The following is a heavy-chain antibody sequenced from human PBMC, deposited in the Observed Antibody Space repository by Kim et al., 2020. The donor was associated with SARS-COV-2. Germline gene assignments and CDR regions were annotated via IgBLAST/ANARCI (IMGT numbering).Heavy chain of an antibody. CDR1: GGSISSGGYY. CDR2: IYYSGST. V-gene: IGHV4-31*03. J-gene: IGHJ6*02. Sequence: SETLSLTCTVSGGSISSGGYYWSWIRQHPGKGLEWIGYIYYSGSTYYNPSLKSRVTISVDTSKNQFSLKLSSVTAADTAMYYCARDSISVRDQNYYYYYYGMDVWGQGTTVTVSS. CDR3: ARDSISVRDQNYYYYYYGMDV. D-gene: IGHD3-10*01.